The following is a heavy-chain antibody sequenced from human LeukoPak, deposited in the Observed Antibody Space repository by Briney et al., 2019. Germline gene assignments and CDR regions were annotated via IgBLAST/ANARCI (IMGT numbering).Heavy chain of an antibody. CDR1: GYNFITYW. CDR3: ARRHGGNHYWYFDL. CDR2: IYPGDSDT. Sequence: GESLMISCKGSGYNFITYWIGWVRQMPGRGLEWMGIIYPGDSDTRYSPSFQGQVTFSADKSISTAYLHWSSLKASDTAMYYCARRHGGNHYWYFDLWGRGTLVTVSS. J-gene: IGHJ2*01. D-gene: IGHD4-23*01. V-gene: IGHV5-51*01.